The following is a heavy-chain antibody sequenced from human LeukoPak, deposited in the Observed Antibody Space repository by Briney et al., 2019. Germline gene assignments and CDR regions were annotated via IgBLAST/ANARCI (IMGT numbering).Heavy chain of an antibody. CDR3: ARVPTTVVNYWYFDL. D-gene: IGHD4-23*01. CDR1: GGSISSSSYY. CDR2: IYYSGST. J-gene: IGHJ2*01. V-gene: IGHV4-39*07. Sequence: NASETLSLTCTVSGGSISSSSYYWGWIRQPPGKGLEWIGSIYYSGSTYYNPSLKSRVTISVDTSKNQFSLKLSSVTAADTAVYYCARVPTTVVNYWYFDLWGRGTLVTVSS.